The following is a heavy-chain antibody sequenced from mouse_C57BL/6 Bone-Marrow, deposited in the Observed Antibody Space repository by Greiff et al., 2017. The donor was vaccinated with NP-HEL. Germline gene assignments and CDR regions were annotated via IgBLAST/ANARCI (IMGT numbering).Heavy chain of an antibody. V-gene: IGHV1-15*01. CDR3: TSLYYYGSSYGYFDV. D-gene: IGHD1-1*01. CDR1: GYTFTDYE. J-gene: IGHJ1*03. CDR2: IDPETGGT. Sequence: VQLQESGAELVRPGASVTLSCKASGYTFTDYEMHWVKQTPVHGLEWIGAIDPETGGTAYNQKFKGKAILTADKSSSTAYMELRSLTSEDSAVYYCTSLYYYGSSYGYFDVWGTVTTVTVSS.